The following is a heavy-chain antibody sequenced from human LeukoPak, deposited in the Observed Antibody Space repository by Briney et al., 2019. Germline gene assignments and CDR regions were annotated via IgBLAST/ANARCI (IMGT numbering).Heavy chain of an antibody. V-gene: IGHV3-15*07. Sequence: GGSLRLSCAASGFTFSNAWMNWVRQAPGKGLEWVGRIKSKTDGGSTDFAAPVKGRFTISRDDSKNTLYLQMNSLRAEDTAVYYCARDRGYSSSWYLYYWGQGTLVTVSS. CDR2: IKSKTDGGST. D-gene: IGHD6-13*01. CDR1: GFTFSNAW. J-gene: IGHJ4*02. CDR3: ARDRGYSSSWYLYY.